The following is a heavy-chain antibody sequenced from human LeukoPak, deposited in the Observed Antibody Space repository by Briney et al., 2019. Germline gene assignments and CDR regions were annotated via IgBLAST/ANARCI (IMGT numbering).Heavy chain of an antibody. CDR2: IWYDGSNK. CDR1: GFTFSSYG. D-gene: IGHD3-3*01. CDR3: ARLPRYYDPYYYMDV. Sequence: PGRSLRLSCAASGFTFSSYGMHWVRQAPGKGLEWVAVIWYDGSNKYYADSVKGRFTISRDNSKNTLYLQMNSLRAEDTAVYYCARLPRYYDPYYYMDVWGKGTTVTVSS. V-gene: IGHV3-33*01. J-gene: IGHJ6*03.